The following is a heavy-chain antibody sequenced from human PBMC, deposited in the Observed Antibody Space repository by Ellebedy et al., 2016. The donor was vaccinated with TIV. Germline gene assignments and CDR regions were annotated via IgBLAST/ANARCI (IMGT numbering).Heavy chain of an antibody. Sequence: GESLKISCAASGFTTSGMHWVRQAPGKGLEWVAFIRSDGSNEYYADSVRGRFTISRDRSKNILYLQMNSLKHEDTALYYCAKGAYPVPTFMAVWGQGTTVTVSS. CDR2: IRSDGSNE. J-gene: IGHJ6*02. D-gene: IGHD4-17*01. V-gene: IGHV3-30*02. CDR3: AKGAYPVPTFMAV. CDR1: GFTTSG.